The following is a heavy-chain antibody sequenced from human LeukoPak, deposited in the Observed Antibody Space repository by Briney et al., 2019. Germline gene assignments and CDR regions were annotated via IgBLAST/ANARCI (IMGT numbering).Heavy chain of an antibody. V-gene: IGHV1-2*02. Sequence: ASVKVSCKVSGYTFTGYFMHWVRQAPGQGLEWMGWINPNNGDTKSAQKFQGRVTMTRDTAISTAFMELSSLRSDDSAVYYCARRYCSGGACYSGADYWGQGTLVTVSS. CDR2: INPNNGDT. J-gene: IGHJ4*02. D-gene: IGHD2-15*01. CDR3: ARRYCSGGACYSGADY. CDR1: GYTFTGYF.